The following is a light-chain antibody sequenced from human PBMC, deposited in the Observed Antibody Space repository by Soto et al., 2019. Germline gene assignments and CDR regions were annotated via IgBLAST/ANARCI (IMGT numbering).Light chain of an antibody. CDR2: KAS. Sequence: DIQMTQSPSTLSASVGDIVTITCRASQSISTYLAWYQQKPGKAPKLLIYKASSLESGVPSRFSGSGSGTEFTLTISSLQPDDFATYYCQQYNSYRWTLGLGTKVDIK. CDR3: QQYNSYRWT. CDR1: QSISTY. J-gene: IGKJ1*01. V-gene: IGKV1-5*03.